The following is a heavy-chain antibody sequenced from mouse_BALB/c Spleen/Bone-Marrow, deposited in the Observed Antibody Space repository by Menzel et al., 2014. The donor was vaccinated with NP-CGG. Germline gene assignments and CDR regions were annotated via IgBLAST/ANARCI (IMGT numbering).Heavy chain of an antibody. CDR1: GFNIEDIY. D-gene: IGHD2-2*01. V-gene: IGHV14-3*02. J-gene: IGHJ3*01. CDR3: AEGYDSWFAY. CDR2: IDSANGNT. Sequence: EVKLMESGAELVKPGASVKLSCIASGFNIEDIYVHWVKQRPEQGLEWIGRIDSANGNTKYDPKFQGKATVASDSSSNTAYLHLNSLTSEDTAVYYCAEGYDSWFAYWGQGTLVTVSA.